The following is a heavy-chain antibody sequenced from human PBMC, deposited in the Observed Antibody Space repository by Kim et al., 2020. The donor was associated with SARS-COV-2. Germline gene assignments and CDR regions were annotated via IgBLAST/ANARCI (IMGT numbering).Heavy chain of an antibody. Sequence: GGSLRLSCAASGFSLSSYDMNWVRQAPGKGLEWVSYISSSSRTIYDADSVKGRFTISRDNVRNSLHLQMNSLRDEDTAVYYCARFRVSGDGYNWNYYFGMDVWGQGTTVTVSS. CDR3: ARFRVSGDGYNWNYYFGMDV. D-gene: IGHD5-12*01. CDR1: GFSLSSYD. J-gene: IGHJ6*02. V-gene: IGHV3-48*02. CDR2: ISSSSRTI.